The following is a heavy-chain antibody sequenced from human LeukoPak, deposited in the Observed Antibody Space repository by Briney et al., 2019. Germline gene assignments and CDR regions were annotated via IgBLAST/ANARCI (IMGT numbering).Heavy chain of an antibody. V-gene: IGHV4-59*01. CDR1: GSSISSYY. CDR2: IYYSGST. CDR3: ARARMGAAVAGTWFDP. J-gene: IGHJ5*02. D-gene: IGHD6-19*01. Sequence: SETLSLTCTVSGSSISSYYWSWIRQPPGKGLEWIGYIYYSGSTNYNPSLKSRVTISVDTSKNQFSLKLSSVTAADTAVYYCARARMGAAVAGTWFDPWGQGTLVTVSS.